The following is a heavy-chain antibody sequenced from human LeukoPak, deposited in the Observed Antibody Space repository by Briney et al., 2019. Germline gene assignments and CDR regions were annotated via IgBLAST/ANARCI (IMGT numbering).Heavy chain of an antibody. V-gene: IGHV3-64D*09. CDR1: GFPFSSYA. D-gene: IGHD5-18*01. CDR3: VRGYSYGPYGMDV. J-gene: IGHJ6*02. Sequence: GGSLRLSCSASGFPFSSYAMHWVRQAPGKGLEYVSAISDSGGSTYYADSVKGRFTISRDNSKNTLYLQMSSLRAEDTAVYFCVRGYSYGPYGMDVWGQGTTVTVSS. CDR2: ISDSGGST.